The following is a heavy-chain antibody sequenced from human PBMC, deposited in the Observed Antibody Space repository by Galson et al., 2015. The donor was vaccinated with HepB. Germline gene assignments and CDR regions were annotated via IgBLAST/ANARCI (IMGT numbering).Heavy chain of an antibody. V-gene: IGHV3-30*04. D-gene: IGHD6-19*01. Sequence: SLRLSCAASGFTFSSYAMHRVRQAPGKGLEWVAVISYDGSNKYYADSVKGRFTISRDNSKNTLYLQMNSLRAEDTAVYYCARDLYSSGWGAEYFQHWGQGTLVTVSS. CDR3: ARDLYSSGWGAEYFQH. CDR2: ISYDGSNK. J-gene: IGHJ1*01. CDR1: GFTFSSYA.